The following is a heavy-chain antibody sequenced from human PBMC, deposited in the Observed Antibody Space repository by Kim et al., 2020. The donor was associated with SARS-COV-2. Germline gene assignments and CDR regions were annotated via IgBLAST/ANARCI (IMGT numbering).Heavy chain of an antibody. Sequence: GGSLRLSCVASGFSFSTYVMHWVRQAPGKGLEWVAIISTDGSKKDYADSVKGHFTISRDNSKNTLYLQMNSVRPEDTAVYYCARKASGYFGAGTYYNGQFDYWGQGTLVTVSS. V-gene: IGHV3-30-3*01. CDR1: GFSFSTYV. J-gene: IGHJ4*02. D-gene: IGHD3-10*01. CDR3: ARKASGYFGAGTYYNGQFDY. CDR2: ISTDGSKK.